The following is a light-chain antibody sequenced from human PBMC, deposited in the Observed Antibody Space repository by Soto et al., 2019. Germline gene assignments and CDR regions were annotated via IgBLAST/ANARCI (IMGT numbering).Light chain of an antibody. CDR1: QSVNTY. V-gene: IGKV3-11*01. CDR2: DAS. J-gene: IGKJ2*01. Sequence: EFVLTQSPATLSLSPGERATLSCRASQSVNTYLAWYQQKPGQAPRLLIYDASNRATGVPARFSGSGSGTDFTLTISSLEYEDFAVYYCQQRTNWLMYTFGQGTKLEIK. CDR3: QQRTNWLMYT.